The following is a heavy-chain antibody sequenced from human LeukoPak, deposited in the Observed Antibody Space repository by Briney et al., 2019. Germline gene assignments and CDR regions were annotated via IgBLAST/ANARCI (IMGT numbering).Heavy chain of an antibody. Sequence: GGSLRLSCAASGFSFSTYAMSWVRQAPGKGLEWVSAISGSGGHTYYADSVKGRFTISRGNSKSTLYLQMNSLRAEDTAIYYCAKAFGSPGAGTAFYWYFDLWGRGTLVTVSS. CDR1: GFSFSTYA. D-gene: IGHD6-13*01. V-gene: IGHV3-23*01. CDR2: ISGSGGHT. CDR3: AKAFGSPGAGTAFYWYFDL. J-gene: IGHJ2*01.